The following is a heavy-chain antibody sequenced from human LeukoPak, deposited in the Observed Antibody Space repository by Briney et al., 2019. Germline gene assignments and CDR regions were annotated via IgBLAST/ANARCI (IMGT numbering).Heavy chain of an antibody. D-gene: IGHD5-24*01. CDR1: GGSISSYY. J-gene: IGHJ6*02. Sequence: LETLSLTCTVSGGSISSYYWSWIRQPPGKGLEWIGYIYYSGSTNYNPSLKSRVTISVDTSKNQFSLKLSSVTAADTAVYYCARSTRWLWMMDVWGQGTTVTVSS. CDR2: IYYSGST. CDR3: ARSTRWLWMMDV. V-gene: IGHV4-59*08.